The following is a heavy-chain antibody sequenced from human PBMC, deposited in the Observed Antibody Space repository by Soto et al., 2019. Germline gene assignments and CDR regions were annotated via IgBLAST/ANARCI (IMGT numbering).Heavy chain of an antibody. J-gene: IGHJ4*02. CDR3: ARGVKISYGLVY. CDR2: MNPNSGNT. V-gene: IGHV1-8*01. CDR1: GYTFTSYD. D-gene: IGHD5-18*01. Sequence: ASVKVSCKASGYTFTSYDINWVRQATGQGLEWMGWMNPNSGNTGYAQKFQGRVTMTRNTSISTAYMELSSLRSEDTAVYYCARGVKISYGLVYWGQGTLVTVSS.